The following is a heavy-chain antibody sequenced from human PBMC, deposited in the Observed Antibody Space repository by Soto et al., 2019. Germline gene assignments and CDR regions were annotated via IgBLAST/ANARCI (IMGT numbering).Heavy chain of an antibody. CDR2: ISGSGIST. CDR3: VKPPVITASYYYYDMDV. V-gene: IGHV3-23*01. J-gene: IGHJ6*02. D-gene: IGHD4-4*01. Sequence: GESLKISCAASGFTFSTYPMSWVRQAPGKGLEWVSGISGSGISTYYTDSVKGRFTISRDNSKNTVFLQMNSLRDEDTAVYYCVKPPVITASYYYYDMDVWGQGTTVTVSS. CDR1: GFTFSTYP.